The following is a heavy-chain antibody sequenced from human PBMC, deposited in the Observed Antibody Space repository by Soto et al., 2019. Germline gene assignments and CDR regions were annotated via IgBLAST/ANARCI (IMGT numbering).Heavy chain of an antibody. V-gene: IGHV5-51*01. CDR2: IYPGNSDT. CDR3: ARRIKYSSSSDAFDI. J-gene: IGHJ3*02. Sequence: GESLKISCKVSGYSFTSYWIGWVRQMPGKGLEWMGIIYPGNSDTRYSPSFQGQVTISADKSISTAYLQWSSLKASDTAMYYCARRIKYSSSSDAFDIWGQGTMVTVSS. D-gene: IGHD6-6*01. CDR1: GYSFTSYW.